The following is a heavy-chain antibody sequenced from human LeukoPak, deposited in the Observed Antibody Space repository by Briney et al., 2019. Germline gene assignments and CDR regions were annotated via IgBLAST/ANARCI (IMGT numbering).Heavy chain of an antibody. CDR3: AKDGIIYGSGSLSPYYMDV. CDR1: GFTFSSYA. J-gene: IGHJ6*03. CDR2: ISYDGSNK. D-gene: IGHD3-10*01. V-gene: IGHV3-30*04. Sequence: GSLRLSCAASGFTFSSYAMHWVRQAPGKGLEWVAVISYDGSNKYYADSVKGRFTISRDNSKNTLYLQMNSLRAEDTAVYYCAKDGIIYGSGSLSPYYMDVWGKGTTVTISS.